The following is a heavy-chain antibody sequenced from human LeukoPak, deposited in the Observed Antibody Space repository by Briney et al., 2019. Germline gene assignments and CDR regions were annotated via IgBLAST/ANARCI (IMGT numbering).Heavy chain of an antibody. V-gene: IGHV3-48*03. CDR1: GFTFSSYE. CDR3: AREGTPIHGSGWLYMDV. Sequence: PGGSLRLSCAASGFTFSSYEMNWVRQAPGKGLEWISYISASGTITHYADSVEGRFTISRDNAKNSLYLQMNSLRAEDTAVYYCAREGTPIHGSGWLYMDVWGKGTTVTTSS. CDR2: ISASGTIT. D-gene: IGHD6-25*01. J-gene: IGHJ6*04.